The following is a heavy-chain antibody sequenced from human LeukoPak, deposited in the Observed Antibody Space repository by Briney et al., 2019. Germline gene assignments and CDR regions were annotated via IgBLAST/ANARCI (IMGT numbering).Heavy chain of an antibody. CDR3: TRETSSRYFDY. V-gene: IGHV1-69*05. CDR1: EGTFSSYA. Sequence: SVKVSCRVSEGTFSSYAISGVRQALGQGLEWMGGIIAIFGTANYAQKFQGRVTITTDESTSTAYMELSSLRSEDTAVYYCTRETSSRYFDYWGQGTLVTVSS. J-gene: IGHJ4*02. CDR2: IIAIFGTA.